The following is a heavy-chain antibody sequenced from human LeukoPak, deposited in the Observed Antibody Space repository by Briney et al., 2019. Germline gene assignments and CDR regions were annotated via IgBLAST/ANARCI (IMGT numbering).Heavy chain of an antibody. Sequence: PSETLSLTCTVSGGSISSYYWSWIRQPPGKGLEWIGYIYYSGSTNYNPSLKSRVTISVDTSKNQFSLKLSSVTAADTALYYCARLVQLNWFDPWGQGTLVTVSS. CDR1: GGSISSYY. V-gene: IGHV4-59*08. J-gene: IGHJ5*02. CDR2: IYYSGST. D-gene: IGHD1-1*01. CDR3: ARLVQLNWFDP.